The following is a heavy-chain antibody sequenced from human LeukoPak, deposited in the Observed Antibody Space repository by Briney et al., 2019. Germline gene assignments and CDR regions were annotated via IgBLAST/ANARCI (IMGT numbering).Heavy chain of an antibody. CDR3: ARGPNYDFWSYYYMDV. V-gene: IGHV3-7*03. CDR1: GFTFSSYW. J-gene: IGHJ6*03. D-gene: IGHD3-3*01. Sequence: GGSLRLSCAASGFTFSSYWMSWVRQAPGKGLEWVANIKQDGSEKYYVDSVKGRFTISRDNSKNTLYLQMNSLRAEDTAVYYCARGPNYDFWSYYYMDVWGKGTTVTVSS. CDR2: IKQDGSEK.